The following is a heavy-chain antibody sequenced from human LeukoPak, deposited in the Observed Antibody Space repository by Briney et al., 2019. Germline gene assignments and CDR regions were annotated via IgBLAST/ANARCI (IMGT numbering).Heavy chain of an antibody. J-gene: IGHJ4*02. V-gene: IGHV1-8*01. Sequence: ASVKVSCKASGYTFTSYDINLVRLATGQGLEWMGWMNPNSGNTGYAQKFQGRVTMTRNTSISTAYMELSSLRSEDTAVYYCARGRQWLGNGDDYWGQGTLVTVSS. CDR2: MNPNSGNT. CDR1: GYTFTSYD. D-gene: IGHD6-19*01. CDR3: ARGRQWLGNGDDY.